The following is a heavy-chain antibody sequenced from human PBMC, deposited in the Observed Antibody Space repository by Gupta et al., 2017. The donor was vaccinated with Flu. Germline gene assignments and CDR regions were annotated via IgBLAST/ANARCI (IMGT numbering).Heavy chain of an antibody. Sequence: EVQLLESGGGLVQPGGSLRLSCAASAFTFSIYAISWVRQAPGKGLEWVSAISGSGGSTYYADSVKGRFTISRDNSKNTLYLQMNSLRAEDTAVYYCAKTVAAADTDDFDYWGQGTLVTVSS. CDR1: AFTFSIYA. D-gene: IGHD6-13*01. V-gene: IGHV3-23*01. CDR2: ISGSGGST. CDR3: AKTVAAADTDDFDY. J-gene: IGHJ4*02.